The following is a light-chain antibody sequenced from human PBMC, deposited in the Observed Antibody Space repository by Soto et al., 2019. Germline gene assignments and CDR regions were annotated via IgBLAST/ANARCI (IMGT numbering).Light chain of an antibody. J-gene: IGKJ2*01. Sequence: IRMTQSPSSFSASTGDRVTITCRAGQGISSYLAWYQQKPGTAPKLLIYAASTLQSGVPSRFSGSQSGTEFTLTISRLQSEDSATYYCQQYYSYPSFGQGTKLEIK. V-gene: IGKV1-8*01. CDR3: QQYYSYPS. CDR2: AAS. CDR1: QGISSY.